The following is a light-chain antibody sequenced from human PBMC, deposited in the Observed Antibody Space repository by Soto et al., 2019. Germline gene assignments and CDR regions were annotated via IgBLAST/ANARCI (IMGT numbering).Light chain of an antibody. Sequence: EIVLMQSPGTLSLSPGERATLSCRASQSVSNNYVAWYQQKLGQAPRLLIAGASSRATGIPDRFSGSGSGTDFTLTISRLEPEDFAVYYCQQYGSSPPLTFGGGTKVEIK. CDR2: GAS. V-gene: IGKV3-20*01. J-gene: IGKJ4*01. CDR1: QSVSNNY. CDR3: QQYGSSPPLT.